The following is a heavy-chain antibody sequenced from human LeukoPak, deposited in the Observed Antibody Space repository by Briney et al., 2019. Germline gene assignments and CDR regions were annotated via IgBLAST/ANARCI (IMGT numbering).Heavy chain of an antibody. CDR3: ASGITMVPSV. CDR1: GYTFTSYG. J-gene: IGHJ6*04. D-gene: IGHD3-10*01. CDR2: INPNSGGT. V-gene: IGHV1-2*02. Sequence: ASVKVSCKASGYTFTSYGITWVRQAPGQGPEWMGWINPNSGGTNYAQKFQGRVTMTRDTSISTAYMELSRLRSDDTAVYYCASGITMVPSVWGKGTTVTISS.